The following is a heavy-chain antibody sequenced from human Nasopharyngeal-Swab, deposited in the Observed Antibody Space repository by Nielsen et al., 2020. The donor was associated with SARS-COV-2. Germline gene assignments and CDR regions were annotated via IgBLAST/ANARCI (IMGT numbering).Heavy chain of an antibody. V-gene: IGHV1-69*13. CDR3: AREIGGYGSGSYYYYGMDV. CDR1: GGTFSSYA. Sequence: SVKVSCKASGGTFSSYAISWVRQAPGQGLEWMGGIIPIFGTANYAQKFQGRVTITADESTSTAYMELSSPRSEDTAVYYCAREIGGYGSGSYYYYGMDVWGQGTTVTVSS. J-gene: IGHJ6*02. D-gene: IGHD3-10*01. CDR2: IIPIFGTA.